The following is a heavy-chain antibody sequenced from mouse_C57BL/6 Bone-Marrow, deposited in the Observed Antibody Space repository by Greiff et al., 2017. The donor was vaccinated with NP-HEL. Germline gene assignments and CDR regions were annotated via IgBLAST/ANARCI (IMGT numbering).Heavy chain of an antibody. CDR2: ISSGSSTI. J-gene: IGHJ2*01. D-gene: IGHD1-1*01. CDR1: GFTFSDYG. V-gene: IGHV5-17*01. CDR3: AREVYYYGSSD. Sequence: EVKLVESGGGLVKPGGSLKLSCAASGFTFSDYGMHWVRQAPEKGLEWVAYISSGSSTIYYADTVKGRFTISRDNAKNTLCLQMTSLRSEDTAMYYCAREVYYYGSSDWGQGTTLTVSS.